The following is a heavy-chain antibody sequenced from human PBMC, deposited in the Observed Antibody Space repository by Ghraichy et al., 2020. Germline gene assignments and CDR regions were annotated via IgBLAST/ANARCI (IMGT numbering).Heavy chain of an antibody. V-gene: IGHV3-15*01. CDR1: GFAFSNAW. J-gene: IGHJ4*02. CDR3: TTNLAY. CDR2: IKSETSGGTL. D-gene: IGHD1-14*01. Sequence: GGSLRLSCAASGFAFSNAWMSWVRQAPGKGLEWVGRIKSETSGGTLEYAAPVQHSFTISRDDSKNTLYLQMNSLKTEDTAVYYCTTNLAYWGRGTLVTVSS.